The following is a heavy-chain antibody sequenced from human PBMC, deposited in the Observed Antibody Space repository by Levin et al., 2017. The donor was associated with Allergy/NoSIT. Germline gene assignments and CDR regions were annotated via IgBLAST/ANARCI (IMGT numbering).Heavy chain of an antibody. CDR1: GFTFSNYA. J-gene: IGHJ6*02. Sequence: QPGGSLRLSCAASGFTFSNYAMNWVRQAPGKGLEWVSAISDSGGNTYYADSVKGRFTISRDNSKNTLYLQMNSLGAEDTAVYYCAKEGGRAAAATGGFGYYYYGMDVWGQGTTVTVSS. CDR3: AKEGGRAAAATGGFGYYYYGMDV. V-gene: IGHV3-23*01. CDR2: ISDSGGNT. D-gene: IGHD6-25*01.